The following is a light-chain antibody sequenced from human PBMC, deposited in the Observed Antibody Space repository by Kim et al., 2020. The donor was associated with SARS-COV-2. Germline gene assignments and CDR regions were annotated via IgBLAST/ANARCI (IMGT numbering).Light chain of an antibody. CDR3: QQSYSDPYS. V-gene: IGKV1-39*01. J-gene: IGKJ2*03. CDR2: AAS. CDR1: QSISRY. Sequence: CASVGDRVTITCRASQSISRYLNWYQHEPGKGPKLLSYAASNLQSGVPSRFSGGASGTDFTLTISSLQREDFATYYCQQSYSDPYSFGQGTKREI.